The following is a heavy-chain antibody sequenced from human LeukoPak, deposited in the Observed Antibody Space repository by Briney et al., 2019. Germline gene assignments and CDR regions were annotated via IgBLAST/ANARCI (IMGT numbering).Heavy chain of an antibody. CDR1: GFTFSSSA. Sequence: GGSLRLSCAASGFTFSSSAMTWVRQAPGKGLEWVSGISGSGDVTYYADSVKGRFTISRDNSKSTVFLQMNSLRAEDTAVYYCARDVHRITILGVVQRYYYYGMDVWGQGTTVTVSS. CDR3: ARDVHRITILGVVQRYYYYGMDV. V-gene: IGHV3-23*01. CDR2: ISGSGDVT. J-gene: IGHJ6*02. D-gene: IGHD3-3*01.